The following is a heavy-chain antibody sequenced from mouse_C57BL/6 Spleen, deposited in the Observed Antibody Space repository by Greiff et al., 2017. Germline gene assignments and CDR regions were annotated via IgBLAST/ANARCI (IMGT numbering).Heavy chain of an antibody. V-gene: IGHV1-72*01. CDR2: IDPNSGGT. J-gene: IGHJ4*01. CDR3: ARYNYAMDY. Sequence: QVQLKQPGAELVRPGTSVKLSCKASGYTFTSYWMHWVKQRPGQGLEWIGVIDPNSGGTKYNEKFKSKATLTVDKPSSTAYMQLSSLTSEDSAVYYCARYNYAMDYWGQGTSVTVSS. CDR1: GYTFTSYW.